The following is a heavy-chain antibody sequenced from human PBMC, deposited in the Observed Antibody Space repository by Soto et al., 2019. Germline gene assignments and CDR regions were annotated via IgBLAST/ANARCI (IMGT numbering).Heavy chain of an antibody. D-gene: IGHD6-6*01. Sequence: QVQLQESGPGLVKPSQTLSLTCTVSGGSISSGGYYWSWIRQHPGKGLEWIGYIYYSGSTYYNPSLKSRVTISVDTSKNQFSLKLSSVTAAVTAVYYCARTQGIAARRIDPWGQGTLVTVSS. CDR1: GGSISSGGYY. CDR2: IYYSGST. CDR3: ARTQGIAARRIDP. J-gene: IGHJ5*02. V-gene: IGHV4-31*03.